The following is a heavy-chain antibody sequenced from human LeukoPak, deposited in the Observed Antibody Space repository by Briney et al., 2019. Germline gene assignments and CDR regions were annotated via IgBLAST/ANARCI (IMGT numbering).Heavy chain of an antibody. CDR3: ARVGALSSSWLLY. J-gene: IGHJ4*02. Sequence: GGSLRLSCAASGFTFSSYAMSWVRQAPGKGLEWVSSISRSATTIYYADSVKGRFTISRDNAKNSLYLQMNSLRAEDTAVYFCARVGALSSSWLLYWGQGTLVTVPS. V-gene: IGHV3-48*03. D-gene: IGHD6-13*01. CDR2: ISRSATTI. CDR1: GFTFSSYA.